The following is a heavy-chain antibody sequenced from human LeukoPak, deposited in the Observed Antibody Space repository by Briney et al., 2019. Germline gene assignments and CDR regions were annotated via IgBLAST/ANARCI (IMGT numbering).Heavy chain of an antibody. V-gene: IGHV3-30*04. Sequence: PGRSLRLSCAASGFTFTSYTMHWVRQAPGKGLEWVAVISSDGSSKYYADSVKGRFTISRDNSKNTLYLQMNSLRTKSTGVYDTARYHWRIAAAGNYHYFGYWGQGTLVTVSS. J-gene: IGHJ4*02. CDR2: ISSDGSSK. D-gene: IGHD6-13*01. CDR1: GFTFTSYT. CDR3: ARYHWRIAAAGNYHYFGY.